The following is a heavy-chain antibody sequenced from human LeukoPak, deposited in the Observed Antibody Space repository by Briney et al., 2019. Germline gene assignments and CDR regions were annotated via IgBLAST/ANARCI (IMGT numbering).Heavy chain of an antibody. CDR1: GFSLSTSGVG. J-gene: IGHJ4*02. CDR3: AHWGKDYDSSGYYYRFDY. Sequence: GPTLVNPTQTLTLTCTFSGFSLSTSGVGVGWIRQPPGKALEWLALIYWDDDERYSPSLKSRLTITKDTSKNQVVLTMTNVDPVDTATYYCAHWGKDYDSSGYYYRFDYWGQGTLVTVSS. CDR2: IYWDDDE. D-gene: IGHD3-22*01. V-gene: IGHV2-5*02.